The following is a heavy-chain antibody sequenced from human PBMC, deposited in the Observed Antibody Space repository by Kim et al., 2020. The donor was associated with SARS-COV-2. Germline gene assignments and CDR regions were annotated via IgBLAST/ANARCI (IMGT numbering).Heavy chain of an antibody. CDR1: GYIFTDSY. CDR2: INPHKGDT. Sequence: ASVKVSCKASGYIFTDSYIHWVRQAPGQGLEWMGWINPHKGDTEYAEKFQGRVTMTRDPSTTTAVVELSRLKSDDTXVYFCSRVXGSFFSRGLNWFDPWG. CDR3: SRVXGSFFSRGLNWFDP. V-gene: IGHV1-2*02. J-gene: IGHJ5*02. D-gene: IGHD6-19*01.